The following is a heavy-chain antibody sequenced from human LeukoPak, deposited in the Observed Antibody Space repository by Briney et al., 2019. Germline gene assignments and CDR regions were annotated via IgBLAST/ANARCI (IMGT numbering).Heavy chain of an antibody. V-gene: IGHV3-66*01. CDR2: IYSGDST. D-gene: IGHD6-19*01. J-gene: IGHJ6*02. Sequence: GGSLRLSCAASGFTVSSNYMSWVRQAPGKGLEWVSVIYSGDSTYYADSVKGRFTISRDNSKNTLYLQMNSLRAEDTAVYYCARDGLAVAGYYYYGMDVWGQGTTVTVSS. CDR3: ARDGLAVAGYYYYGMDV. CDR1: GFTVSSNY.